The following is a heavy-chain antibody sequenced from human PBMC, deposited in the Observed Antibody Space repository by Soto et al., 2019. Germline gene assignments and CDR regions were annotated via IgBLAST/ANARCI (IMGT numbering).Heavy chain of an antibody. D-gene: IGHD1-26*01. CDR3: AGSVGVGALYYGMDV. Sequence: QVQLEQSGAEVKKAGSSVKVSCKTSGGTFRTYGINWLRQAPGHGLEWMGGIVPGYGKADYAQGFQGRVTITEAKSTSTAYMELSSLGSEDTAVYYWAGSVGVGALYYGMDVWGQGTTVSVSS. J-gene: IGHJ6*02. V-gene: IGHV1-69*06. CDR1: GGTFRTYG. CDR2: IVPGYGKA.